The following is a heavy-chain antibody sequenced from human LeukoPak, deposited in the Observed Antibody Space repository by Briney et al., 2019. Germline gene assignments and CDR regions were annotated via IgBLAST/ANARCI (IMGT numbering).Heavy chain of an antibody. J-gene: IGHJ4*02. Sequence: SETLSLTCTVSGGSISSGAYYWSWIRQLPGKGLEWIGYIYNSGSTDYNPSLKSRLTISVDTSKNQFSLKLSSVTAADTAVYYCAGLVGRYSSGLYYYYFDYWGQGTLVTVSS. CDR1: GGSISSGAYY. CDR3: AGLVGRYSSGLYYYYFDY. CDR2: IYNSGST. V-gene: IGHV4-31*03. D-gene: IGHD3-22*01.